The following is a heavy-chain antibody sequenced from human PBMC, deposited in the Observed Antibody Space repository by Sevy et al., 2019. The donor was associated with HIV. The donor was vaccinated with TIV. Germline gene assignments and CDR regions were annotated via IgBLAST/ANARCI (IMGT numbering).Heavy chain of an antibody. D-gene: IGHD4-17*01. J-gene: IGHJ6*02. Sequence: GGSLRLSCAASRFTFSDYYMSWIRQAPGKGLEWLAYISGSDGTIYYADSVKGRFTISRDNAKNSLYLQMNSLRAEDTAVYYCARDHVKDGDLGDYYYFAMDVWGQGTTVTVSS. CDR2: ISGSDGTI. V-gene: IGHV3-11*01. CDR3: ARDHVKDGDLGDYYYFAMDV. CDR1: RFTFSDYY.